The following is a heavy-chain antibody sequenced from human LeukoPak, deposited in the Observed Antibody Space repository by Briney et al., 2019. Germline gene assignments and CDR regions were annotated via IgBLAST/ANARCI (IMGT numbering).Heavy chain of an antibody. V-gene: IGHV1-8*03. CDR3: TRDRKWLSYFHYMDL. CDR2: MNPKSGNT. Sequence: ASVKVSCKASGYTFTNFDINWVRQATGQGLEWMGWMNPKSGNTGYAQKFQGRVTITRNISISTVYMEVSSLRSEDTAIYYCTRDRKWLSYFHYMDLWGKGTTVTVSS. J-gene: IGHJ6*03. D-gene: IGHD3-22*01. CDR1: GYTFTNFD.